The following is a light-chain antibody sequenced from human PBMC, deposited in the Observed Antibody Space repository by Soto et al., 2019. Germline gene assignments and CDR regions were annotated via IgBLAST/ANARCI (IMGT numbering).Light chain of an antibody. Sequence: QPVLTQPPSPSASLGASVTLTCTLSSGYSNYKVDWYQQRPGKGPRFVMRVGTGGIVGSKGDGIPDRFSVLGSGLNRYLTIKNIQEEDESDYHCGADHGSGSNFVVVFGGGTKVTVL. CDR3: GADHGSGSNFVVV. CDR1: SGYSNYK. J-gene: IGLJ2*01. V-gene: IGLV9-49*01. CDR2: VGTGGIVG.